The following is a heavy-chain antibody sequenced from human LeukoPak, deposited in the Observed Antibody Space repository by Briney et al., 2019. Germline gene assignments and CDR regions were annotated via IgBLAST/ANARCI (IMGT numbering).Heavy chain of an antibody. Sequence: PGGSLRLSCVASGFTFSSYAMTWVRQAPGKGLEWVSVIGSGDTYYADSVKGRFTISRDNSKNTLYLQMNSLRADDTAVYYCAKKPLGDQPLDHWGQGTLVTVSS. D-gene: IGHD3-16*01. CDR3: AKKPLGDQPLDH. CDR2: IGSGDT. V-gene: IGHV3-23*01. CDR1: GFTFSSYA. J-gene: IGHJ4*02.